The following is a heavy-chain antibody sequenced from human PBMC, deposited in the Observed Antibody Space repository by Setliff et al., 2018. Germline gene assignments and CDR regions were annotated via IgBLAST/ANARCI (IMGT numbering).Heavy chain of an antibody. V-gene: IGHV4-4*08. CDR3: ARYGERGGLDDFDI. J-gene: IGHJ3*02. CDR1: GGSFSNYY. Sequence: PSETLSLTCTVSGGSFSNYYWGWVRQPPGKGLEVLGYIYSGGSTNSNPSLRSRVSISLDMSQNRISLRLSSVTAADTAMYYCARYGERGGLDDFDIWGQGTMVTVSS. D-gene: IGHD2-21*01. CDR2: IYSGGST.